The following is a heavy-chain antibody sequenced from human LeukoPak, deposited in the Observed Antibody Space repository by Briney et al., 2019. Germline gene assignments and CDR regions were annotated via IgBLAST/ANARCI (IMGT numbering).Heavy chain of an antibody. CDR1: GFTFSSHA. D-gene: IGHD3-10*01. Sequence: GGSLRLSCAASGFTFSSHALTWVRQAPGQGLEWVSAISVSGDATYYVDSVKGRFTIFRDNSKNTVYLQMNSLRAEDTALYYCARLKNPTGPYYGMDVWGQGTTVTVSS. J-gene: IGHJ6*02. V-gene: IGHV3-23*01. CDR2: ISVSGDAT. CDR3: ARLKNPTGPYYGMDV.